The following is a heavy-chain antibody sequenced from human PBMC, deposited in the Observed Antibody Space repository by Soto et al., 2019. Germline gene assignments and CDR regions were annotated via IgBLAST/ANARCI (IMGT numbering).Heavy chain of an antibody. D-gene: IGHD1-26*01. CDR2: ISSSSSYI. CDR3: ARDQVGAVDY. Sequence: GGSLRLSCAAFGFTFSSYSMNWVRQAPGKGLEWVSSISSSSSYIYYADSVKGRFTISRDNAKNSLYLQMNSLRAEDTAVYYCARDQVGAVDYWGQGTLVTVSS. J-gene: IGHJ4*02. CDR1: GFTFSSYS. V-gene: IGHV3-21*01.